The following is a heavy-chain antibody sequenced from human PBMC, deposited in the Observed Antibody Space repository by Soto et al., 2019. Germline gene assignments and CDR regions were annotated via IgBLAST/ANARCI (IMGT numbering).Heavy chain of an antibody. D-gene: IGHD5-12*01. J-gene: IGHJ4*02. Sequence: GGSLRLSCAASGFTFSNAWMNWVRQAPGKGLEWVGRIKSKTDGGTTDYAAPVKGRFTISRDDSKNTLYLQMNSLKTEDTAVYYRTTVEILYSGYDPYWGQGTLVTVSS. V-gene: IGHV3-15*07. CDR3: TTVEILYSGYDPY. CDR2: IKSKTDGGTT. CDR1: GFTFSNAW.